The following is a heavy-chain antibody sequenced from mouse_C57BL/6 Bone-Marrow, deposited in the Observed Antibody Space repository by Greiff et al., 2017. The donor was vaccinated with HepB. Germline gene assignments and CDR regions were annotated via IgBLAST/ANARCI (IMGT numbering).Heavy chain of an antibody. Sequence: QVQLQQPGAELVMPGASVKLSCKASGYTFTSYWMHWVKQRPGQGLEWIGEIDPSDSYTNYNQKFKGKSTLTVDKSSSTAYMQLSSLTSEDSAVYYCARGGDGSLFDYWGQGTTLTVSS. J-gene: IGHJ2*01. CDR2: IDPSDSYT. V-gene: IGHV1-69*01. CDR1: GYTFTSYW. D-gene: IGHD2-3*01. CDR3: ARGGDGSLFDY.